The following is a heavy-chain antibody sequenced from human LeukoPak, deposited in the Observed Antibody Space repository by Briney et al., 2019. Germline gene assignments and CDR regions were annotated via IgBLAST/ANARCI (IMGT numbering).Heavy chain of an antibody. CDR3: AREGPYTNPFDY. CDR1: GFTFSSYG. V-gene: IGHV3-33*01. D-gene: IGHD4-11*01. Sequence: PGRSLRLSCAASGFTFSSYGMHWVRQAPGKGLEWVAVIWYDGSNKYYADSVKGRFTISRDNSENTLYLQMNSLRAEDTAVYYCAREGPYTNPFDYWGQGTLVTVSS. J-gene: IGHJ4*02. CDR2: IWYDGSNK.